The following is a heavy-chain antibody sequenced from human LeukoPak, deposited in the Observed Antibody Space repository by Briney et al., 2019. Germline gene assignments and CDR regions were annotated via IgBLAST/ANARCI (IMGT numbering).Heavy chain of an antibody. V-gene: IGHV1-3*01. J-gene: IGHJ4*02. CDR3: ARDDERDGHNTFDY. Sequence: ASVKVSCKASGYTFTNYAMHWVRQAPGQRLEWMGWINAGHGKTKYSQKSQGRLSFTRDTSATTAYMELSSLRSEDTAVYFCARDDERDGHNTFDYWGQGTLVTVSS. D-gene: IGHD5-24*01. CDR1: GYTFTNYA. CDR2: INAGHGKT.